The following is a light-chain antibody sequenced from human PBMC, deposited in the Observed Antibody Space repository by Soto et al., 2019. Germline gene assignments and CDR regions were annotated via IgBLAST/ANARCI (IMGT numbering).Light chain of an antibody. CDR2: EGS. CDR1: SSDVRSYNL. V-gene: IGLV2-23*01. CDR3: CSYAGSSTSVV. Sequence: QSALTQPASVSGSPGQSITISCTGTSSDVRSYNLVSWYQQHPGKAPKLMIYEGSKRPSGVSNRFSGSKSGNTASLTISGLQADDEADYYCCSYAGSSTSVVFGGGTKLTVL. J-gene: IGLJ2*01.